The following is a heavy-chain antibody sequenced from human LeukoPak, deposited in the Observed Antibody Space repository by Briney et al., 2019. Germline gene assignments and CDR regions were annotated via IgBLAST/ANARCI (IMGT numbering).Heavy chain of an antibody. Sequence: PGGSLRLSCAASGFTFSSYAMSWVRQAPGKGLEWVSAISGSGGSTYYADSVKGRFTISRDNSKNTLYLQMHSLRAEDTAVYYCAKWVTATHYFDYWGQGTLVTVSS. V-gene: IGHV3-23*01. D-gene: IGHD2-21*02. CDR3: AKWVTATHYFDY. CDR1: GFTFSSYA. J-gene: IGHJ4*02. CDR2: ISGSGGST.